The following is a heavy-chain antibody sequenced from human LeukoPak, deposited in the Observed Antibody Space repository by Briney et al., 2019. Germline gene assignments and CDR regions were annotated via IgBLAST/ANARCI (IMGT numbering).Heavy chain of an antibody. CDR2: ISGSGGST. Sequence: GGSLRLSCAASAFTFSTCAMGWVRQAPGKGLGWVSAISGSGGSTRYADSVKGRFTISRDNSKNTVYLQMSGLRAEDTALYYCAKAHCSPTSCSRIDYWGQGALVTVSS. J-gene: IGHJ4*02. CDR3: AKAHCSPTSCSRIDY. CDR1: AFTFSTCA. V-gene: IGHV3-23*01. D-gene: IGHD2-2*01.